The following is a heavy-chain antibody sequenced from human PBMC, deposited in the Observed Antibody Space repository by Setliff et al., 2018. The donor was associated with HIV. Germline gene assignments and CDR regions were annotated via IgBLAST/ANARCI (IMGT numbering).Heavy chain of an antibody. CDR1: DDSITGNNW. CDR2: IDHSGST. D-gene: IGHD3-10*01. Sequence: SETLSLTCTVSDDSITGNNWWNWVRQPPGKGLEWIGEIDHSGSTNYSPSLKSRVTMSVDKSKKQFSLKLKSMAAADTAVYYCARLHTDYGSWYFDAWGPGTPVTVSS. CDR3: ARLHTDYGSWYFDA. J-gene: IGHJ5*02. V-gene: IGHV4-4*02.